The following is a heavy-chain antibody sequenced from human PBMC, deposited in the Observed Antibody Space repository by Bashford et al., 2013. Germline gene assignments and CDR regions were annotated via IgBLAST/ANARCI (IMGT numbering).Heavy chain of an antibody. V-gene: IGHV1-69*13. CDR2: IIPIFGTA. D-gene: IGHD2-2*01. J-gene: IGHJ5*02. Sequence: SVKVSCKASGGTFSSYAISWVRQAPGQGLEWMGGIIPIFGTANYAQKFQGRVTITADESTSTAYMELSSLRSEDTAVYYCARARVKYQLLSAWFDPWGQGTLVTVSS. CDR3: ARARVKYQLLSAWFDP. CDR1: GGTFSSYA.